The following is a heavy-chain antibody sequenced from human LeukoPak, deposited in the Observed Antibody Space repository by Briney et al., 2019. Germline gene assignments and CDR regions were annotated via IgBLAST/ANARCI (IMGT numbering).Heavy chain of an antibody. J-gene: IGHJ5*02. CDR3: ARVTMVRGVISSWFDP. V-gene: IGHV3-11*04. CDR2: ISSSGSTI. CDR1: GFTFSDYY. D-gene: IGHD3-10*01. Sequence: GGSLRLSCAASGFTFSDYYMSWIRQAPGKGLEWVSYISSSGSTIYYADSVKGRFTISRDNTKNSLYLQMNSLRAEDTAVYYCARVTMVRGVISSWFDPWGQGTLVTVSS.